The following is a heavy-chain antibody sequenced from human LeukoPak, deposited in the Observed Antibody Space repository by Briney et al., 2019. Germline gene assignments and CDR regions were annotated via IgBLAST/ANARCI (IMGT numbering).Heavy chain of an antibody. Sequence: SETLSLTCTVSGGSISSSSYYWGWIRQPPGKGLEWIGSIYYSGSTYYNPSLKSRVTISVDTSKNQFSLKLSSVTAADTAVYYCASHSRIYCSGGSCYSGSDAFDIWGQGTMVTVSS. CDR3: ASHSRIYCSGGSCYSGSDAFDI. V-gene: IGHV4-39*01. D-gene: IGHD2-15*01. CDR2: IYYSGST. J-gene: IGHJ3*02. CDR1: GGSISSSSYY.